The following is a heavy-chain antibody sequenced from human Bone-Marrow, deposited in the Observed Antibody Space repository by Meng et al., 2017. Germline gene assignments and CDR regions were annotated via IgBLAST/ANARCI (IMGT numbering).Heavy chain of an antibody. Sequence: SETLSLTCAVSGYSISSGYYWGWIRQPPGKGLEWIGSIYHSGSTYYNPSLKSRVTISVDTSKNQFSLKLSSVTAADTAVYYCARGYYDSSGYYFCDYWGQGTLVTVSS. CDR3: ARGYYDSSGYYFCDY. CDR1: GYSISSGYY. J-gene: IGHJ4*02. D-gene: IGHD3-22*01. CDR2: IYHSGST. V-gene: IGHV4-38-2*01.